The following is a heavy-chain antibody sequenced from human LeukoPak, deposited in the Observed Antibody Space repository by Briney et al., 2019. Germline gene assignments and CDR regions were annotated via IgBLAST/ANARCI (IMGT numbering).Heavy chain of an antibody. CDR2: IIPILGIA. CDR1: GGTFSSYT. D-gene: IGHD2-2*01. Sequence: SVKVSCKASGGTFSSYTISWVRQAPGQGLEWMGRIIPILGIANYAQKFQGRVTITADKSTSTAYMELSSLRSEDTAVYYCTYCSSISCYSYYGMDVWGQGTTVTVSS. CDR3: TYCSSISCYSYYGMDV. J-gene: IGHJ6*02. V-gene: IGHV1-69*02.